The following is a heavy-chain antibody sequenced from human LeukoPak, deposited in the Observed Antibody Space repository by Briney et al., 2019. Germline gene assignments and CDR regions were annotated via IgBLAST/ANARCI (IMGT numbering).Heavy chain of an antibody. J-gene: IGHJ4*02. CDR3: ARGSDSSSWLL. V-gene: IGHV4-59*08. CDR2: IHHSGGI. CDR1: GGSINNY. D-gene: IGHD6-13*01. Sequence: PSETLSLTCTVSGGSINNYWSWIRQPPGKGLEWIGYIHHSGGITYYNPSLKSRVTISLDTSKNQFSLSLTSVTAADTAVYYCARGSDSSSWLLWGQGTLVTVSS.